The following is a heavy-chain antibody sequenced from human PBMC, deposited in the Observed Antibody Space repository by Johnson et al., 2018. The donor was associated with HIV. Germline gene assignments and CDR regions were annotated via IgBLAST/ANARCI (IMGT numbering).Heavy chain of an antibody. CDR1: GFTFSSYA. D-gene: IGHD1-26*01. V-gene: IGHV3-30-3*01. CDR3: ARASGFDM. J-gene: IGHJ3*02. Sequence: QVQLVESGGGVVQPGKSLRLSCAASGFTFSSYAMHWVRQAPGKGLEWVAVISYDGSNKYYADSVKGRFTISRDNSKNTLYLQMSSLRAEDTAVYYCARASGFDMWGQGTMVTVSS. CDR2: ISYDGSNK.